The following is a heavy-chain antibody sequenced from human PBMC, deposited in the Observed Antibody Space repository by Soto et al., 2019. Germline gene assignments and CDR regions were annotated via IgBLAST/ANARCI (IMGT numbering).Heavy chain of an antibody. Sequence: GSLRLACAASGVTFSNAWMSWVRQAPGKGLEWVGRIKSKTDGGTTDYAAPVKGRFTISRDDSKNTLYLQMNSLKTEDTAVYYCTTDLHYDSSGYYTFDYWGQGTLVTVSS. CDR2: IKSKTDGGTT. D-gene: IGHD3-22*01. CDR1: GVTFSNAW. V-gene: IGHV3-15*01. J-gene: IGHJ4*02. CDR3: TTDLHYDSSGYYTFDY.